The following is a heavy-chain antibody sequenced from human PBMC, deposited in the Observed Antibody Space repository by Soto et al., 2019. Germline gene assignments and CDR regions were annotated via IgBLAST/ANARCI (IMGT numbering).Heavy chain of an antibody. CDR1: GGSITITTYY. CDR2: ILHSGST. J-gene: IGHJ6*02. Sequence: QLQLRESGPGLMKPSETLSLTCSVSGGSITITTYYWAWVRQTPGKGLEWLGSILHSGSTYYNPSLKSRLTMSVDTSRDQFSLNLSSVTAADTGVYYCATLPAATYFYGSDVWGQGTTVTVSS. V-gene: IGHV4-39*01. CDR3: ATLPAATYFYGSDV. D-gene: IGHD2-2*01.